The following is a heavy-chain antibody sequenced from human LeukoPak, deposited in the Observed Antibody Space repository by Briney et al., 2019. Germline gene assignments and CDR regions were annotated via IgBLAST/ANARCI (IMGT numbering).Heavy chain of an antibody. CDR2: IYYSGST. CDR3: ARSPGYYFDY. D-gene: IGHD6-13*01. CDR1: GGSISDYY. Sequence: SETLSLTCTVSGGSISDYYWSWIRQPPGKGLEWIAYIYYSGSTNYNPSLKSRVTISVDRSKNQCSLKVNSVTAADTAVYYCARSPGYYFDYWGQGTLVTVSS. J-gene: IGHJ4*02. V-gene: IGHV4-59*01.